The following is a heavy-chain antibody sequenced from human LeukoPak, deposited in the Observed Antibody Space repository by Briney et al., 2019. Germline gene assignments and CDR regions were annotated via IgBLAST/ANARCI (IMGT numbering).Heavy chain of an antibody. V-gene: IGHV1-18*01. J-gene: IGHJ6*02. CDR3: AREPPPYYAGLTGYYRDHYYGMDV. D-gene: IGHD3-9*01. CDR2: IRANNGVT. CDR1: SNTFSNCG. Sequence: ASVKVSCKASSNTFSNCGFSWVRQAPAQGLEWMGWIRANNGVTDYAQKLQGRVTLTTDTSTSTAYMELRSLRSDDTAVYYCAREPPPYYAGLTGYYRDHYYGMDVWGQGTTVPVSS.